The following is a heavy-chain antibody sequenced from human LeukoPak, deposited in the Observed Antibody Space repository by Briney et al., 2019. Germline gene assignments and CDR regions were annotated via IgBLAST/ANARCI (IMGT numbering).Heavy chain of an antibody. D-gene: IGHD1-1*01. J-gene: IGHJ4*02. CDR2: ISGSGGST. V-gene: IGHV3-23*01. CDR1: GFTFSSYA. Sequence: GGSLRLSCAASGFTFSSYAMSWVRQAPGKGLEWVSAISGSGGSTHYADPVKGRFTISRDSSKNTLYLQMNSLRAEDTAVYYCARAVQIYKKDYWGQGTLVTVSS. CDR3: ARAVQIYKKDY.